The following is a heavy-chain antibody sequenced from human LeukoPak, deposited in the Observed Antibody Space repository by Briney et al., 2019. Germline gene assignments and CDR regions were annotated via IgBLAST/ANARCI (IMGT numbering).Heavy chain of an antibody. CDR3: AREGSGYDCNFDY. Sequence: GGSLRLSCAASGFTFSSYSMNWVRQAPGKGLEWVSTISSSSSYIYYADSVKGRFTISRDNAKNSLYLQMNSLRAEDTAVYYCAREGSGYDCNFDYWGQGTLVTVSS. D-gene: IGHD5-12*01. CDR1: GFTFSSYS. CDR2: ISSSSSYI. V-gene: IGHV3-21*01. J-gene: IGHJ4*02.